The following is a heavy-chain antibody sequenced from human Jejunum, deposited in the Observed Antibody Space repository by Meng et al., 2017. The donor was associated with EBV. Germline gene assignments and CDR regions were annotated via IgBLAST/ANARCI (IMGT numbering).Heavy chain of an antibody. V-gene: IGHV3-20*01. D-gene: IGHD2-2*03. Sequence: VQLVEAGGGVVQPGRSLRLSCEASGCTFSGFAMHWVRQAPGKGLEWVATINWDGRRTGYADSVKGRFTISRDNAKNSLYLQMNSLRAEDTALYHCARDKRGAGYCHDYWGQGTLVTVSS. CDR1: GCTFSGFA. CDR2: INWDGRRT. J-gene: IGHJ4*02. CDR3: ARDKRGAGYCHDY.